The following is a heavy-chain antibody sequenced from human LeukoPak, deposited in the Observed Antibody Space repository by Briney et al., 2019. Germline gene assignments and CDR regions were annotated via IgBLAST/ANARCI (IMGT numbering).Heavy chain of an antibody. CDR2: VYHSGDA. Sequence: SETLSLTCVVSGDSISNNNWWSWVRQSPGKGLEWIGEVYHSGDANYNPSLKSRVTMSVDKSKNQFSLKLSSVTAADTAVYYCARQRIRSMVRGVIYPRYMDVWGKGTTVTVSS. CDR3: ARQRIRSMVRGVIYPRYMDV. CDR1: GDSISNNNW. V-gene: IGHV4/OR15-8*01. D-gene: IGHD3-10*01. J-gene: IGHJ6*03.